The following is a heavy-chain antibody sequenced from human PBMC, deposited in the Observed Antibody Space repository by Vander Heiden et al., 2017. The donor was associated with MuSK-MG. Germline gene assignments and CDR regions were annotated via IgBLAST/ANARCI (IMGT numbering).Heavy chain of an antibody. J-gene: IGHJ4*02. CDR2: ISSSSRYR. D-gene: IGHD5-18*01. Sequence: EVQLVESGGGLVKPGGSLRLSRAASVLACSSYSMNLVRQAPVKGLEWVSSISSSSRYRVYADSVKGRFTISIDNAKNSLYLQMNSLRAEDTSVYDCARDLDTAMGWGQGTLVTVSS. CDR1: VLACSSYS. V-gene: IGHV3-21*03. CDR3: ARDLDTAMG.